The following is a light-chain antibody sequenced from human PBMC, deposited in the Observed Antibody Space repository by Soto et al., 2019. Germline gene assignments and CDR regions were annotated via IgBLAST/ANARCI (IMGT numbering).Light chain of an antibody. CDR1: QSLTKTD. V-gene: IGKV3-20*01. CDR3: QQYGGSPT. J-gene: IGKJ4*01. CDR2: DAS. Sequence: IVLTQSPGALSLSLGERATLSCRASQSLTKTDLAWYQQKPGQSPRLLIYDASTRATDIPDRFSGSGFGTDFTLTITRLEHDDFAVYFCQQYGGSPTFGGGTKVEIK.